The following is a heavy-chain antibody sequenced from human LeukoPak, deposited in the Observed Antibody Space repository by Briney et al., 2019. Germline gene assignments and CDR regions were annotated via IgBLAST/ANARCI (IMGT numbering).Heavy chain of an antibody. V-gene: IGHV1-18*01. CDR2: ISTYTGDT. D-gene: IGHD3/OR15-3a*01. J-gene: IGHJ6*03. Sequence: ASVKVSCKASGYIFTQYGISWVRQAPGQELKWMASISTYTGDTDNAQNFQGRVTMTTDTFTSTAYMELRGLRSDDTAVYYCARRTGYNYYYMDVWGQGTTVTVSS. CDR3: ARRTGYNYYYMDV. CDR1: GYIFTQYG.